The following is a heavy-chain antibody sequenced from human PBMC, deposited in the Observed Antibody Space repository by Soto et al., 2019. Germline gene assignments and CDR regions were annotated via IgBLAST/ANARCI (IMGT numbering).Heavy chain of an antibody. D-gene: IGHD6-19*01. CDR2: TYITGDT. V-gene: IGHV4-4*07. Sequence: QVQLQESGPGLVKPSETLSLTCRVSTDSISSYYWSWIRQSAGKGLEWIGRTYITGDTNYNPSLKSRVTMSLDTSKNQLSLQLSSVTAADTAVYYCAREYTETVDGPTPFYFDYWGQGTPVTVSS. CDR3: AREYTETVDGPTPFYFDY. J-gene: IGHJ4*02. CDR1: TDSISSYY.